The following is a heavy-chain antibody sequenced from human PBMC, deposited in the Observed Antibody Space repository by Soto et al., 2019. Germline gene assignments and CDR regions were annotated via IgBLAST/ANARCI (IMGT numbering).Heavy chain of an antibody. Sequence: QLQLQESGPGLVKPPETLSLTCTVSGGSISSSSYYWGWIRQPPGKGLEWIGSIYYSGSTYYNPSLKSRVTISVDTSKNQFSLKLSSVTAADTAVYYCARLAYSSGLAFDYWGQGTLVTVSS. CDR2: IYYSGST. J-gene: IGHJ4*02. CDR1: GGSISSSSYY. D-gene: IGHD6-19*01. CDR3: ARLAYSSGLAFDY. V-gene: IGHV4-39*01.